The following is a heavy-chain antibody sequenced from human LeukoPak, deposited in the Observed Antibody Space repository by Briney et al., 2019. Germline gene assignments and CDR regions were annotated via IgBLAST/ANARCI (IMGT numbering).Heavy chain of an antibody. D-gene: IGHD6-19*01. Sequence: ASVKVSCKASGYTFTSYAMYWVRQAPGQGLEWMGWINTNTGNPTYAQGFTGRFVFSLDTSVSTAYLQISSLKAEDTAVYYCARIPRVIAVAGFDYWGQGTLVTVSS. CDR2: INTNTGNP. V-gene: IGHV7-4-1*02. CDR1: GYTFTSYA. J-gene: IGHJ4*02. CDR3: ARIPRVIAVAGFDY.